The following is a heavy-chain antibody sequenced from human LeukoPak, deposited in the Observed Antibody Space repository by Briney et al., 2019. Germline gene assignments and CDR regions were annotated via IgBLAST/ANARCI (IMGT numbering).Heavy chain of an antibody. V-gene: IGHV3-30-3*01. Sequence: GGSLGLSGEASEFTFSSYAMHWVGQAPGKGLEWVAVISYDGSNKYYADSVKGRFTISRDNSKNTLYLQMNSLRAEDTAVYYCARVAAAAGRWGQGTLVTVSS. CDR2: ISYDGSNK. D-gene: IGHD6-13*01. CDR1: EFTFSSYA. J-gene: IGHJ4*02. CDR3: ARVAAAAGR.